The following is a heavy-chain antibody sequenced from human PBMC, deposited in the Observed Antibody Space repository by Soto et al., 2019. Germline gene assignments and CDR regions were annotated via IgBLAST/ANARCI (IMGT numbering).Heavy chain of an antibody. Sequence: GGSLRLSCAASGFTFSSYSMNWVRQAPGKGLERVSSISSSSSYIYYADSVKGRFTISRDNAKNSLYLQMNSLRAEDTAVYYCARVDCSSTSCYFANAFDIWGQGTMVTVSS. J-gene: IGHJ3*02. D-gene: IGHD2-2*01. CDR1: GFTFSSYS. CDR2: ISSSSSYI. CDR3: ARVDCSSTSCYFANAFDI. V-gene: IGHV3-21*01.